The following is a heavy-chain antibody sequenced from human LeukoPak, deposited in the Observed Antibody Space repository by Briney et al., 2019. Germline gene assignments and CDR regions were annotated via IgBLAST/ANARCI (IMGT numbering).Heavy chain of an antibody. J-gene: IGHJ5*02. D-gene: IGHD2-15*01. Sequence: ASVKVSCKASGGTFSSYAISWVRQAPGQGLEWMGRIIPTLGIANYAQKFQGRVTITADKSTSTAYMELSSLRSEDTAVYYCARGISGGSLLFNWFDPWGQGTLVTVSS. CDR2: IIPTLGIA. CDR1: GGTFSSYA. V-gene: IGHV1-69*04. CDR3: ARGISGGSLLFNWFDP.